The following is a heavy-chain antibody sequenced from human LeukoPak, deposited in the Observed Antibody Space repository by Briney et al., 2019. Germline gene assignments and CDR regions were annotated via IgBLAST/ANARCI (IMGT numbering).Heavy chain of an antibody. CDR3: ARRTSVDV. J-gene: IGHJ6*02. V-gene: IGHV3-48*03. CDR1: GFTFSSYE. Sequence: RGSLRLSCAGSGFTFSSYEMNWVRQAPGKGLEWVSYISSSGSTIYYADSVKGRFTISRDNAKNSLFLQMNSLRVEDTAVYYCARRTSVDVWGQGTTVTVSS. D-gene: IGHD3-10*01. CDR2: ISSSGSTI.